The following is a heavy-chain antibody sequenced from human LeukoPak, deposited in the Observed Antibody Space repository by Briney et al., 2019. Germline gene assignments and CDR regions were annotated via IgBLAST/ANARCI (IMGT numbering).Heavy chain of an antibody. CDR1: GGSFSGYY. V-gene: IGHV4-34*01. D-gene: IGHD2-15*01. CDR3: ARDRDPVVVVAATRTGFDY. Sequence: PSETLSLTCAVYGGSFSGYYWSWIRQPPGKGLEWIGEINHSGSTNYNPSLKSRVTISVDTSKNQFSLKLSSVTAADTAVYYCARDRDPVVVVAATRTGFDYWGQGTLVTVSS. J-gene: IGHJ4*02. CDR2: INHSGST.